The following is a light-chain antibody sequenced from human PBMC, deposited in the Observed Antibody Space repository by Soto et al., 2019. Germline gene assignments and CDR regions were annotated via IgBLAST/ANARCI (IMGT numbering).Light chain of an antibody. CDR3: TSYAGSNDFV. J-gene: IGLJ1*01. V-gene: IGLV2-8*01. CDR2: EVS. CDR1: SSDVGAYNY. Sequence: QSALTQPPSASGSPGQSVTISCTGTSSDVGAYNYVSWYQQYPGKAPKLIIYEVSRRPSGVPDRFSGSKSGNTASLTVSGLQAEDEADYYCTSYAGSNDFVFGSGTMLTVL.